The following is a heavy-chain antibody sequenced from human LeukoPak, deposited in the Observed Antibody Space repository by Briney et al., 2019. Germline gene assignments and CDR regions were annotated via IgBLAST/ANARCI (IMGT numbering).Heavy chain of an antibody. V-gene: IGHV1-58*02. CDR1: GFTFTSSA. D-gene: IGHD6-19*01. CDR2: IVVGSGNT. J-gene: IGHJ4*02. CDR3: ARTTRVAGYSFDY. Sequence: EASVKVSCKASGFTFTSSAMQWVRQARGQRLEWIGWIVVGSGNTNYAQKFQERVTITRDMSTSTAYMELSSLRSEDTAVYYCARTTRVAGYSFDYWGQGTLVTVSS.